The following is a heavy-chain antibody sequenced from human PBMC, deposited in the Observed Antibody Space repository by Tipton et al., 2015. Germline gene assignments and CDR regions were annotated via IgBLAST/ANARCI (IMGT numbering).Heavy chain of an antibody. V-gene: IGHV4-39*01. D-gene: IGHD6-13*01. J-gene: IGHJ4*02. CDR3: ARRIAAAHADY. Sequence: TLSLTCTVSGGSISSRNYYWGWIRQPPGMGLEWIGTIYYSGSTFYNPSLKSRVTISIDTSKNQFSRKLSSVTAADTAVYYCARRIAAAHADYWGQGTLVTVSS. CDR1: GGSISSRNYY. CDR2: IYYSGST.